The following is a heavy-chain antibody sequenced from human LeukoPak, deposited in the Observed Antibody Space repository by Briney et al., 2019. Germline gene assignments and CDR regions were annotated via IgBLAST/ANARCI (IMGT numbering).Heavy chain of an antibody. CDR3: ARDVGYYGSGSYGENYYYYMDV. V-gene: IGHV4-4*07. CDR1: GGSFSDYY. CDR2: IYTSGST. J-gene: IGHJ6*03. Sequence: SETLSLTSAVYGGSFSDYYWSWIRQPAGKGLEWIGRIYTSGSTNYNPSLKSRVTMSVDTSKNQFSLKLSSVTAADTAVYYCARDVGYYGSGSYGENYYYYMDVWGQGTLVTVSS. D-gene: IGHD3-10*01.